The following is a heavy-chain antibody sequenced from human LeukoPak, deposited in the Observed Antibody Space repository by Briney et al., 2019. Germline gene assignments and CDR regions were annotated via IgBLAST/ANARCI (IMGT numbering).Heavy chain of an antibody. CDR3: ARGGLRYFDWFEAYGMDV. V-gene: IGHV3-30*04. CDR2: ISYDGSNK. Sequence: PGRSLRLSCAASGSTFSSYAMHWVRQAPGKGLERVAVISYDGSNKYYADSVKGRFTISRDNSKNTLYLQMNSLRAEDTAVYYCARGGLRYFDWFEAYGMDVWGQGTTVTVSS. J-gene: IGHJ6*02. D-gene: IGHD3-9*01. CDR1: GSTFSSYA.